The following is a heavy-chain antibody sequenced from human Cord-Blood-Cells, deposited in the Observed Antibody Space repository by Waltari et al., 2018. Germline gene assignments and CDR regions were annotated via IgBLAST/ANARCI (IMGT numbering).Heavy chain of an antibody. D-gene: IGHD3-3*01. V-gene: IGHV1-69*01. Sequence: QVQLVQSGAEVKKPGSSVKVSCKASGGTFSSYAISWVRQAPGQGLEWMGGIIPIFGTANYAQKFQGRVTITAEESTSTAYMELSSLRSEDTAVYYCARLANYDFWSGHNWFDPWGQGTLVTVSS. CDR3: ARLANYDFWSGHNWFDP. J-gene: IGHJ5*02. CDR2: IIPIFGTA. CDR1: GGTFSSYA.